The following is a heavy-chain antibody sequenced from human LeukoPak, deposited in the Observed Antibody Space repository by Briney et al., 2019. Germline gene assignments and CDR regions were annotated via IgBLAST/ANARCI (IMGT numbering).Heavy chain of an antibody. CDR3: AKEGLATSFDY. CDR2: ISWDGGST. Sequence: GGSLILSCAASGFTFDDYAMHWVRQAPGKGLDWVSLISWDGGSTYYADSVKGRFTISRDNSKNSLYLQMNSLRAEGTALYYCAKEGLATSFDYWGQGTLVTVSS. D-gene: IGHD5-24*01. V-gene: IGHV3-43D*03. CDR1: GFTFDDYA. J-gene: IGHJ4*02.